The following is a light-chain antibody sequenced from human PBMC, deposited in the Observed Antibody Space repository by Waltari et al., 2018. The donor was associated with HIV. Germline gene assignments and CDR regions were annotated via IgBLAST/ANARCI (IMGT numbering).Light chain of an antibody. CDR3: GTWDSSLSAGV. CDR2: DNN. V-gene: IGLV1-51*01. J-gene: IGLJ3*02. Sequence: QSVLTQPPSVSAAPGQKVTISCSGSSSNIENNYVSWYQQLPGTAPKLLIYDNNTRPAGIPDRVSGSKSGTSATLGITGLQTGDEAEYYCGTWDSSLSAGVFGGGTKLTVL. CDR1: SSNIENNY.